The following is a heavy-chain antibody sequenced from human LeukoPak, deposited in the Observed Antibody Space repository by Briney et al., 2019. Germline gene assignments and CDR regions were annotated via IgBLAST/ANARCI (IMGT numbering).Heavy chain of an antibody. D-gene: IGHD3-10*01. V-gene: IGHV4-39*07. CDR1: GGSISSSSYY. CDR3: ARARLYYGSGSSPFDY. CDR2: IYYSGST. Sequence: SSETLSLTCTVSGGSISSSSYYWGWIRQPPGKGLEWIGSIYYSGSTYYNPSLKSRVTISVDTSKNQFSLKLSSVTAADTAVYYCARARLYYGSGSSPFDYWGQGTLVTVSS. J-gene: IGHJ4*02.